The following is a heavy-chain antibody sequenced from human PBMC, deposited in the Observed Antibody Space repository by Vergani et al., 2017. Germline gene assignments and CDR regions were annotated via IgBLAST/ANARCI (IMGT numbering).Heavy chain of an antibody. J-gene: IGHJ6*03. Sequence: VSCKASGGTFNSYAISWVRQAPGQGLEWMGGIIPIFGTANYAQKFQGRVTITADESTSTAYMELSSLRSEDTAVYYCARQPAAGTSDYYYYMDVWGKGTTVTVSS. CDR1: GGTFNSYA. V-gene: IGHV1-69*01. CDR2: IIPIFGTA. D-gene: IGHD6-13*01. CDR3: ARQPAAGTSDYYYYMDV.